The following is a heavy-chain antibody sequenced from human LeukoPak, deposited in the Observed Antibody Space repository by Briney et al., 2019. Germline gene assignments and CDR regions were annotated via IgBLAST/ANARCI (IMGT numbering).Heavy chain of an antibody. V-gene: IGHV3-64*02. Sequence: QPGGSLRLSCAASGFRLSYHDMHWVRQAPGKGLEFVSSIGAAGAHTFYADSVKGRFTISRDNFQSTMYLQMDGLRPEDSAVYYCARELGGTKTGGFDIWGQGTVVTVSS. J-gene: IGHJ3*02. CDR3: ARELGGTKTGGFDI. D-gene: IGHD1-14*01. CDR2: IGAAGAHT. CDR1: GFRLSYHD.